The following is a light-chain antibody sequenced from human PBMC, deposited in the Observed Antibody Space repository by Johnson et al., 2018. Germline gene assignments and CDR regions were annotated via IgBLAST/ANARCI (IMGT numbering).Light chain of an antibody. J-gene: IGLJ1*01. CDR3: GTWDSSLSAGNV. V-gene: IGLV1-51*02. Sequence: QSVLTQPPSVSAAPGQKVTISCSGSSSNIGNNYVSWYQQLPGTAPKLLIYENNKRPSGIPDRFSGSKYGTSATLGITGLQTGDEADYYCGTWDSSLSAGNVFGTGTKDTVL. CDR2: ENN. CDR1: SSNIGNNY.